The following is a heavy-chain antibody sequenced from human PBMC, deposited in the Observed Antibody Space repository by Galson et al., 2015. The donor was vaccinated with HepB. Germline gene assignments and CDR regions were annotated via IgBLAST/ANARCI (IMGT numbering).Heavy chain of an antibody. CDR2: ISPYDGAT. CDR3: AKIAVRAGTGGYDI. V-gene: IGHV1-18*04. D-gene: IGHD2-8*02. CDR1: GYIFNTYG. Sequence: SVKVSCKASGYIFNTYGLSWMRLAPGQGLEWMGWISPYDGATNYAQKFQDRVTMTTDASTSTAYMELRSLRSDDSAVYYCAKIAVRAGTGGYDIWGQGTLVTVSS. J-gene: IGHJ3*02.